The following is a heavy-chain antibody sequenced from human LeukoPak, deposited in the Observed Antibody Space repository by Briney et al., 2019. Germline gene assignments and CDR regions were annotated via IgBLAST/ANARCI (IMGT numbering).Heavy chain of an antibody. CDR3: ARPAAYDMYYFDY. D-gene: IGHD3-22*01. CDR1: GYSFTTHW. V-gene: IGHV5-51*01. CDR2: IYPGDSDT. J-gene: IGHJ4*02. Sequence: GESLKISCKGSGYSFTTHWIAWVRQMPGKGLEWMGIIYPGDSDTRYSPSFQGQVTISADKSISTAYLQWSSLKASDTAMYYCARPAAYDMYYFDYWGQGTLVTVSS.